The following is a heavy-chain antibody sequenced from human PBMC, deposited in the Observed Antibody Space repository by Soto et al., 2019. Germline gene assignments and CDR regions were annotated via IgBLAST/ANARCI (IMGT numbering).Heavy chain of an antibody. CDR1: GGTFSSYA. Sequence: GASVKVSCKASGGTFSSYAISWVRQAPGQGLEWMGGIIPIFGTANYAQKFQGRVTITADESTSTAYMELSSLRSEDTAVYYCARDNTYYYDSSGYLDAFDIWGQGTMVTVS. CDR2: IIPIFGTA. V-gene: IGHV1-69*13. D-gene: IGHD3-22*01. CDR3: ARDNTYYYDSSGYLDAFDI. J-gene: IGHJ3*02.